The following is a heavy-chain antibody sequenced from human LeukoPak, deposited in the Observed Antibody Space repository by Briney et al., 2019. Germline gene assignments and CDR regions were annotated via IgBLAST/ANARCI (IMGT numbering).Heavy chain of an antibody. CDR2: INHSGST. CDR1: GGSFSGYY. J-gene: IGHJ4*02. Sequence: SETLSLTCAVYGGSFSGYYWSWIRQPPGKGLEWIGEINHSGSTNYNPSLKSRVTISVDTSKNQFSLKLSSVTAADTAVYYCARAPLLGDYYFDYWGQGTLVTASS. V-gene: IGHV4-34*01. D-gene: IGHD3-10*01. CDR3: ARAPLLGDYYFDY.